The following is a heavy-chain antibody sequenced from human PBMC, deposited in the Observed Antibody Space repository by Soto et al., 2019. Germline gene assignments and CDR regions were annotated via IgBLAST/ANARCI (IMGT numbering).Heavy chain of an antibody. D-gene: IGHD5-18*01. V-gene: IGHV3-23*01. CDR1: GFIFSSSA. J-gene: IGHJ4*02. CDR3: AKEGDLIGYNYGSCFDY. Sequence: LRLSCAASGFIFSSSAMNWVRQAPGKGLEWVSAISDSGRSTYYADSVKGRFTISRDNSKYTLYLQMNRLRAEDTAVYYCAKEGDLIGYNYGSCFDYWGQGTLVTVSS. CDR2: ISDSGRST.